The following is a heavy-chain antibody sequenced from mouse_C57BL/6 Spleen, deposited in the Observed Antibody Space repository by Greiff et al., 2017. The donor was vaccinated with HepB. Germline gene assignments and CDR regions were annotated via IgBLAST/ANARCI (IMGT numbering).Heavy chain of an antibody. V-gene: IGHV1-42*01. CDR2: INPSTGGT. D-gene: IGHD2-5*01. J-gene: IGHJ1*03. CDR1: GYSFTGYY. CDR3: ARGSNYGYFDV. Sequence: VQLKESGPELVKPGASVKISCKASGYSFTGYYMNWVKQSPEKSLEWIGEINPSTGGTTYNQKFKAKATLTVDKSSSTAYMQLKSLTSEDSAVYYCARGSNYGYFDVWGTGTTVTVSS.